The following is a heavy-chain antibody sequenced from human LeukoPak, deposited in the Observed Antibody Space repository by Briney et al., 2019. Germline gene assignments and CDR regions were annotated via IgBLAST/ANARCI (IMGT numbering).Heavy chain of an antibody. CDR2: ISAYNGNT. CDR1: GYTFTSYG. D-gene: IGHD5-18*01. J-gene: IGHJ4*02. V-gene: IGHV1-18*01. CDR3: ARDSYSYGYFGY. Sequence: VASVMVSCKASGYTFTSYGTSWVRQAPGQGLEWMGWISAYNGNTNYAQKLQGRVTMTTDTSTSTAYMELSSLRSEDTAVYYCARDSYSYGYFGYWGQGTLVTVSS.